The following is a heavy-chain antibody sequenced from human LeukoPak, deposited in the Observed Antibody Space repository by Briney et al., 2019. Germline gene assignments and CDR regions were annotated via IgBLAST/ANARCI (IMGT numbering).Heavy chain of an antibody. V-gene: IGHV3-23*01. Sequence: PGRSLRLSCAASGFTFSSYAMSWVRQAPGKGLEWVSAISGSGGSTYYADSVKGRFTISRDNSKNTLYLQMNSLRAEDTAVYYCAKVTRGVISPGFDYWGQGTLVTVSS. CDR2: ISGSGGST. CDR3: AKVTRGVISPGFDY. D-gene: IGHD3-10*01. J-gene: IGHJ4*02. CDR1: GFTFSSYA.